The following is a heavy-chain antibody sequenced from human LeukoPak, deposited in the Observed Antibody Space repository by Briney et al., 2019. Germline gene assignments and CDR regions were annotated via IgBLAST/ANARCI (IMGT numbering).Heavy chain of an antibody. V-gene: IGHV4-34*01. D-gene: IGHD6-19*01. CDR1: GGSFSGHY. J-gene: IGHJ4*02. CDR3: ASVSSSGWYRPDY. Sequence: PSETLSLTCAVYGGSFSGHYWSWIRQPPGKGLEWIGEINHSGSTNYNPSLKSRVTISVDTSKNQFSLKLSSVTAADTAVYYCASVSSSGWYRPDYWGQGTLVTVSS. CDR2: INHSGST.